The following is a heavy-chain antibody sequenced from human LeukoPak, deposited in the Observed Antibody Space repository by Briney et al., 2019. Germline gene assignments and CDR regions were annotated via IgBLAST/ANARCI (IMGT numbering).Heavy chain of an antibody. CDR3: ARDHCGGDCYSAY. Sequence: RGSLRLSCSASGFTFSSYSMNWVRQAPGKGLEWVSYISSSGETIYYAGSVKGRFTISRDNAKNSLYLQMNSLRAEDTAVYYCARDHCGGDCYSAYWGQGTLVTVSS. CDR2: ISSSGETI. V-gene: IGHV3-48*04. J-gene: IGHJ4*02. D-gene: IGHD2-21*02. CDR1: GFTFSSYS.